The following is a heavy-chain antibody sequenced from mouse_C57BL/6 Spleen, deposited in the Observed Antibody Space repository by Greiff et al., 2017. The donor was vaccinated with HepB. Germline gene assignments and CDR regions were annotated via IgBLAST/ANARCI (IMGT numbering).Heavy chain of an antibody. CDR3: ALDSSGYVLYYYAMDY. Sequence: EVKVEESGPGLVKPSQSLSLTCSVTGYSITSGYYWNWIRQFPGNKLEWMGYISYDGSNNYNPSLKNRISITRDTSKNQFFLKLNSVTTEDTATYYCALDSSGYVLYYYAMDYWGQGTSVTVSS. CDR1: GYSITSGYY. CDR2: ISYDGSN. V-gene: IGHV3-6*01. J-gene: IGHJ4*01. D-gene: IGHD3-2*02.